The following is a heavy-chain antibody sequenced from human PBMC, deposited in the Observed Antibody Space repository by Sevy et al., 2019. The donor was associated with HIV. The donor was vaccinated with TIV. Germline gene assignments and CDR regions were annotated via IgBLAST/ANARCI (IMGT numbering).Heavy chain of an antibody. J-gene: IGHJ4*02. CDR1: GFTFSSYS. D-gene: IGHD3-3*01. CDR3: ARDRHYDFWSGYHSFDY. V-gene: IGHV3-21*01. Sequence: GGFLRLSCAASGFTFSSYSMNWVRQAPGKGLEWVSSISSSSSYIYYADSVKGRFTISRDNAKNSLYLQMNSLRAEDTAVYYCARDRHYDFWSGYHSFDYWGQGTLVTVSS. CDR2: ISSSSSYI.